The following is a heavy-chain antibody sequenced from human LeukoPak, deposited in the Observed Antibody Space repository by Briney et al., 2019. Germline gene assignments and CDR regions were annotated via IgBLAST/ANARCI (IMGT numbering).Heavy chain of an antibody. CDR3: ALCGDCYPGYYYYYMDV. Sequence: SETLSLTCAVYGGSFSGYYWGWIRQPPGKGLEWIGSMYSGSTYYNPSLKSRVTISTDTSKNQFSLKLSSVTAADTAVYYCALCGDCYPGYYYYYMDVWGKGTTVTISS. J-gene: IGHJ6*03. D-gene: IGHD2-21*02. V-gene: IGHV4-34*12. CDR1: GGSFSGYY. CDR2: MYSGST.